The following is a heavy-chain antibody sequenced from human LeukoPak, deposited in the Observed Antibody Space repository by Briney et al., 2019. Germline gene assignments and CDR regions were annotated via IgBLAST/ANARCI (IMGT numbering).Heavy chain of an antibody. J-gene: IGHJ3*02. Sequence: GGSLRLSCAASGFTFDDYGMSWVRQAPGKGLEWVSGINWNGGSTGYADSVKGRFTISRDNAKNSLYLQMNSLRAEDTALYYCAREAAACSGGSCYDAFDIWGQGTMVTVSS. CDR2: INWNGGST. CDR3: AREAAACSGGSCYDAFDI. CDR1: GFTFDDYG. V-gene: IGHV3-20*04. D-gene: IGHD2-15*01.